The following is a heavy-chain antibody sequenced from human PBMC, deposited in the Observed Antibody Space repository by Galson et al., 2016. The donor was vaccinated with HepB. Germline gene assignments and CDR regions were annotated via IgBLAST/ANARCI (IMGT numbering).Heavy chain of an antibody. J-gene: IGHJ6*01. Sequence: SLRLSCAASGFTFSDYYMNWIRPAPGKGLEWVSLISGGNTYYADSVRGRFTISRDNSKNTLYLQMNSLRAEDTAVYYCAKDLPYSAGHGMDVRGQGTTVTVSS. D-gene: IGHD6-13*01. CDR2: LISGGNT. CDR1: GFTFSDYY. CDR3: AKDLPYSAGHGMDV. V-gene: IGHV3-69-1*01.